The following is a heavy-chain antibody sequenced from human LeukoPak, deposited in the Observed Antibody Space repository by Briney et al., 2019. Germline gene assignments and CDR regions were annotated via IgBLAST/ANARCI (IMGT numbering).Heavy chain of an antibody. D-gene: IGHD2-2*02. Sequence: GGSLRLSCAASGFTFDDYAMHWVRQAPGKGLEWDSGISWNSGSIGYADSVKGRFTISRDNAKNSLYLQMNSLRAEDTALYYCAKDVYRVAIYYFDYWGQGTLVTVSS. CDR1: GFTFDDYA. CDR2: ISWNSGSI. CDR3: AKDVYRVAIYYFDY. J-gene: IGHJ4*02. V-gene: IGHV3-9*01.